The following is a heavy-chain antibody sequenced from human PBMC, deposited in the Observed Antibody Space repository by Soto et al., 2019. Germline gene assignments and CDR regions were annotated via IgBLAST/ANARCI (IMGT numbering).Heavy chain of an antibody. CDR3: ARGDYHDSSGPFSDAFDI. Sequence: LRLSCAASGFTFSSYWMSWVRQTPGKGLEWVANIKQDGSEKWYVDSVKGRFTISRDNAKKSLYLQMNSLRVEDTAVYYCARGDYHDSSGPFSDAFDIWGQGTMVT. D-gene: IGHD3-22*01. CDR2: IKQDGSEK. J-gene: IGHJ3*02. CDR1: GFTFSSYW. V-gene: IGHV3-7*04.